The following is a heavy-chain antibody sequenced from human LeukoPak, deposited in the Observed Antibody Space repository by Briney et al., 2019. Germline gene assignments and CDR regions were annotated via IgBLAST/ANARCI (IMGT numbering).Heavy chain of an antibody. D-gene: IGHD6-13*01. CDR1: EFTFSSYA. CDR3: AKPYGLGTYSSSWYYFDC. J-gene: IGHJ4*02. Sequence: PGGSLRLSCATSEFTFSSYAMSWARQAPGKGLEWVSAISGSGGSTYYADSVKGRFTISRDNSKKMLHLQMNSLRAEDTAVYYCAKPYGLGTYSSSWYYFDCWGQGTLVTVSS. CDR2: ISGSGGST. V-gene: IGHV3-23*01.